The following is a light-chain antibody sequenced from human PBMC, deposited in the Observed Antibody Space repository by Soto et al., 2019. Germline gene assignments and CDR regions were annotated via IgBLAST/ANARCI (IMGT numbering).Light chain of an antibody. CDR2: KAS. CDR3: QQYSASPRT. V-gene: IGKV1-5*03. J-gene: IGKJ1*01. CDR1: QTISSW. Sequence: DIQMTRSPSTLSASVGARVTNTCLSSQTISSWLAWYPQKPGNAPKLLIYKASTLKSGVPSRFSGSGSGTEFTLTISRLEPEDFAVDYCQQYSASPRTFGQGTKVDIK.